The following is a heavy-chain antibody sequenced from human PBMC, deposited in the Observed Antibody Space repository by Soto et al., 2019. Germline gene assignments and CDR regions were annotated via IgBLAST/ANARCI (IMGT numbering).Heavy chain of an antibody. CDR2: ISWNSGRI. Sequence: EVQLVESGGGLVQPGRSLRLSCAASGFTFDDYAMHWVRQAPGKGLEWVSGISWNSGRIDYADSVKGRFTISRDNAKNSLYLQVNSLRAEDSALYYCAKDIVGPISFYFDYWCQGTLVTVSS. V-gene: IGHV3-9*01. CDR3: AKDIVGPISFYFDY. D-gene: IGHD3-9*01. J-gene: IGHJ4*02. CDR1: GFTFDDYA.